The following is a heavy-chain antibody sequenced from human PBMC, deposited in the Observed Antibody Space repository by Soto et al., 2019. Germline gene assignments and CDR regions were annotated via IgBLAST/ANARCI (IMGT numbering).Heavy chain of an antibody. CDR1: GFTFSSYS. CDR3: ASYGGAWPHAY. Sequence: GGSLRLSCAASGFTFSSYSMNWARQAPGKGLEWVSSISSSSSYIYYADSVKGRFTISRDNAKNSLYLQMNSLRAEDTAVYYCASYGGAWPHAYWGQGTLVTVSS. CDR2: ISSSSSYI. D-gene: IGHD3-10*01. J-gene: IGHJ4*02. V-gene: IGHV3-21*01.